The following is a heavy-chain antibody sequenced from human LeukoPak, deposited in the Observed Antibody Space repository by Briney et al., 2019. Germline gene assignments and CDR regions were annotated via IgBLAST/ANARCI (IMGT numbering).Heavy chain of an antibody. D-gene: IGHD1-1*01. J-gene: IGHJ4*02. Sequence: SETLSLTCTVSGVSISSYYWSWIRQPPGKGLEWIGYISYSGSTYYNPSLKSRVTISLGTSKNQFSLRLTSVTAADTAMYYCARGRNDFDYWGQGTLVTVSS. CDR3: ARGRNDFDY. CDR2: ISYSGST. CDR1: GVSISSYY. V-gene: IGHV4-59*13.